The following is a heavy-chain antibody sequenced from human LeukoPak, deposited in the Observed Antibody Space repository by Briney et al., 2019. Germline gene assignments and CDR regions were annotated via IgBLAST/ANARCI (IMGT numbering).Heavy chain of an antibody. CDR2: IHYSGST. D-gene: IGHD2-21*01. V-gene: IGHV4-59*01. J-gene: IGHJ6*03. Sequence: LETLSLTCTVSNDSIKSYYWNWIRQSPGGGLEWIGNIHYSGSTNYSPSFKTRVTISLDTSKTQFSLRLTSVITADTAVYYCVRDGRGVKKFHYYMVVWGKGTTVTVSS. CDR1: NDSIKSYY. CDR3: VRDGRGVKKFHYYMVV.